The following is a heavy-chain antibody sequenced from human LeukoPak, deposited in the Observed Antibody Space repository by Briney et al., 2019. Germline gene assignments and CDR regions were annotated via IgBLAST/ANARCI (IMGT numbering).Heavy chain of an antibody. V-gene: IGHV4-4*07. CDR2: IYTSGST. CDR3: AREHNLGYYVWGSYPPYGRMDV. D-gene: IGHD3-16*01. CDR1: GGSISSYY. Sequence: SETLSLTCTVSGGSISSYYWSWIRQPAGKGLEWIGRIYTSGSTNYNPSLKSRVTMSVDTSKNQFSLRLSSVTAADTAVYYCAREHNLGYYVWGSYPPYGRMDVWGQGTTVTVSS. J-gene: IGHJ6*02.